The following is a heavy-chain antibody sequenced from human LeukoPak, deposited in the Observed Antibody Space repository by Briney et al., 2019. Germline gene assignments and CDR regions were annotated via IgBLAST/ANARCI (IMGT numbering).Heavy chain of an antibody. V-gene: IGHV3-23*01. CDR3: AKNGLAASGSEFPGDH. Sequence: PGGSLRLSCAASGFTFHIYAMNWVRQAPGKGLEWVSAINGGGYGTYYADSVRGRFTIYRDNSKNTLYLQMNSLRAEDTAVYYCAKNGLAASGSEFPGDHWGQGTLVTVSS. J-gene: IGHJ4*02. D-gene: IGHD2-21*01. CDR2: INGGGYGT. CDR1: GFTFHIYA.